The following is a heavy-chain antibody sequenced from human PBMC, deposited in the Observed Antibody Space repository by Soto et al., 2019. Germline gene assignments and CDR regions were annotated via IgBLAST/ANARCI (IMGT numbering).Heavy chain of an antibody. Sequence: GGSLRLSCAASGFTFSSYGMHWVRQAPGKGLEWVAVISYDGSNKYYADSVKGRFTISRDNSKNTLYLQMNSLRAEDTAVYYCAKDRGFANYDILTLGYYFDYWGQGTLVTVSS. CDR1: GFTFSSYG. V-gene: IGHV3-30*18. CDR2: ISYDGSNK. CDR3: AKDRGFANYDILTLGYYFDY. J-gene: IGHJ4*02. D-gene: IGHD3-9*01.